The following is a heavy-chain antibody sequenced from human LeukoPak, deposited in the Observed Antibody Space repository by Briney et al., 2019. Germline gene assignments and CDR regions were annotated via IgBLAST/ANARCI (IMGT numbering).Heavy chain of an antibody. CDR2: IYYSGST. CDR3: ARSRGHRGYDY. J-gene: IGHJ4*02. V-gene: IGHV4-59*01. CDR1: GASISSSYY. D-gene: IGHD3-22*01. Sequence: PSETLSLTCTVSGASISSSYYWSWIRQPPGKGLEWIGYIYYSGSTNYNPSLESRVTMPIDTSNNQFSLKLTSVTATDTAVYYCARSRGHRGYDYWGQGTLVTVSS.